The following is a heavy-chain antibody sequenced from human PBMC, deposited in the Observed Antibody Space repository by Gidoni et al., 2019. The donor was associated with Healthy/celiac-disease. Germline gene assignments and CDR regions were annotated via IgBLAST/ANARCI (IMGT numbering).Heavy chain of an antibody. CDR2: IHDSGST. CDR3: ARRPYSSGWYWYFDL. D-gene: IGHD6-19*01. J-gene: IGHJ2*01. Sequence: QLQLQESGPGLVKPSETLSLTCTVSGGSISSSSYYWGWIRQPPGKGLEWIGSIHDSGSTYYNPSLKSRVTISLDTSKNQFSLKLSSVTAADTAVYYCARRPYSSGWYWYFDLWGRGTLVTVSS. CDR1: GGSISSSSYY. V-gene: IGHV4-39*01.